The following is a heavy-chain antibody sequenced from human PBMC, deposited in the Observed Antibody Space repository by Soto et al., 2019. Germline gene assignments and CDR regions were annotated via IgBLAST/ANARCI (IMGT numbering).Heavy chain of an antibody. V-gene: IGHV4-59*01. CDR1: SGAISGYY. D-gene: IGHD5-18*01. J-gene: IGHJ4*01. CDR3: ARVRGYMYGFPFDY. Sequence: SETLSLTCTVSSGAISGYYWSWIRQPPGKGLEWVGYVHYSGSTNSNPSLKSRVSISLDTPKNQFSLRLKSVTPADTAVYYCARVRGYMYGFPFDYWGHGSLVTVSS. CDR2: VHYSGST.